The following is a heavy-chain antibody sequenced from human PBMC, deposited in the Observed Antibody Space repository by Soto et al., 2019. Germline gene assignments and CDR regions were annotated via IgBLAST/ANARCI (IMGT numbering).Heavy chain of an antibody. CDR3: ARTLDPDYGDWFYFDY. V-gene: IGHV4-30-4*01. D-gene: IGHD4-17*01. Sequence: PSETLSLTCTVSGGSISGGNYYWSWIRQPPGKGLEWIGYIYYSGSTYYNPSLRSRVTISVDTSKNQFSLKLTSVTAADTAVYYCARTLDPDYGDWFYFDYWGQGTLVTVSS. CDR2: IYYSGST. CDR1: GGSISGGNYY. J-gene: IGHJ4*02.